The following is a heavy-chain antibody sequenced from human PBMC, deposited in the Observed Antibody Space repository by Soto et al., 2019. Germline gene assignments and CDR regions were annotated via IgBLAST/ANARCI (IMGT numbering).Heavy chain of an antibody. CDR1: GITFTNAW. J-gene: IGHJ4*02. D-gene: IGHD4-17*01. V-gene: IGHV3-15*01. CDR3: TTDPGDYEDF. CDR2: IKNKADGGTA. Sequence: RLSCAASGITFTNAWMSWVRQAPGKGLEWVGRIKNKADGGTADYAARVRGRFTISRDDSANTLFLQMNSLETEDTAVYYCTTDPGDYEDFWGRGTLVTVSS.